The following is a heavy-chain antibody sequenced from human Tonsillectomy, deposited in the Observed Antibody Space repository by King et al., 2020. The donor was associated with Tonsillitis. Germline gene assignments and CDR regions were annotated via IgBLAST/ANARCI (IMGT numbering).Heavy chain of an antibody. J-gene: IGHJ3*02. CDR1: GGSISSYY. V-gene: IGHV4-59*01. D-gene: IGHD1-1*01. CDR3: ARGGSTRYLIDAFDI. Sequence: VQLQESGPGLVKPSETLSLTCTVSGGSISSYYWNWIRQPPGKALECIGYMYYTGSANYNPSLKSRVTMSIDTSKNQFSLKLRSVTAADTAVYFCARGGSTRYLIDAFDIWGKGTMVTVSS. CDR2: MYYTGSA.